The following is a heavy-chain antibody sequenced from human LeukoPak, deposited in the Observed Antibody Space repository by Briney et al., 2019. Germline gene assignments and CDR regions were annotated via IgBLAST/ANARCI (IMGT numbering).Heavy chain of an antibody. V-gene: IGHV3-23*01. J-gene: IGHJ6*03. CDR2: ISGSGGGT. D-gene: IGHD3-10*01. CDR1: GFTFSYYA. CDR3: AKDLEFLYYMDV. Sequence: GGSLRLSCAASGFTFSYYAMSWVRQAPGRGLEWGSVISGSGGGTYYADTVKGRFTISRDNSKNTLYLQMNSLRGDDTAVYYCAKDLEFLYYMDVWGKGTTVTVSS.